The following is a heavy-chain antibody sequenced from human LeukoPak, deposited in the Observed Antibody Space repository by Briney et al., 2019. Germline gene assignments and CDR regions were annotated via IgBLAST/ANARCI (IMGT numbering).Heavy chain of an antibody. J-gene: IGHJ4*02. CDR1: VFTFRIYL. V-gene: IGHV3-7*04. CDR3: ARVLGTDEGADY. Sequence: GWSLRPSSAPSVFTFRIYLIYFVREAPGKGVWGWYKIKLDGSNKRYVDSVKGRFTISRANAKTSLFLQMASLRAEDTAVYCCARVLGTDEGADYWGQGPLVTVSS. D-gene: IGHD1-7*01. CDR2: IKLDGSNK.